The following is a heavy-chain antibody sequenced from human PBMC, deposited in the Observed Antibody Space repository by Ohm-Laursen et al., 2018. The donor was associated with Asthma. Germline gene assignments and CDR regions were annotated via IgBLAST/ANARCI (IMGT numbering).Heavy chain of an antibody. CDR3: ARGLSRDGYIGLAD. J-gene: IGHJ4*02. D-gene: IGHD5-24*01. V-gene: IGHV4-4*02. Sequence: SGTLSLTCTVSGGSITSPHWWNWVRQSPAKGLEWIGEIFHSGITNYNPSLKSRVIISVDKSKNHFSLKLTSVTAADTAVYYCARGLSRDGYIGLADWGQGTLVTVSS. CDR2: IFHSGIT. CDR1: GGSITSPHW.